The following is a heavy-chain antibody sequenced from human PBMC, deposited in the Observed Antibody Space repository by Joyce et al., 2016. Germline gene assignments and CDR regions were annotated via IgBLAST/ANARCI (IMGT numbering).Heavy chain of an antibody. V-gene: IGHV3-23*01. CDR2: ISDSGGST. CDR1: GFTFSSYA. D-gene: IGHD3-3*01. CDR3: ATWAPTNYDFWSGYSYYFDN. J-gene: IGHJ4*02. Sequence: EVQLLESGGGLVQPGGSLRLSCAASGFTFSSYAMSGVRQAPGKGLGWVSTISDSGGSTYYADSVKGRFTISRDNSEDSLYLHMNSLRAEDTAVYYCATWAPTNYDFWSGYSYYFDNWGQGILVTVSS.